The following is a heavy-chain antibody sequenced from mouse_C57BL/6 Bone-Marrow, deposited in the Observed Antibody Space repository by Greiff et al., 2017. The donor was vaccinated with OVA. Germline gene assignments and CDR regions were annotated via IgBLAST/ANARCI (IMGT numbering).Heavy chain of an antibody. J-gene: IGHJ4*01. V-gene: IGHV1-64*01. CDR1: GYTFTSYW. CDR3: ARGGAYYSPYYAMDY. Sequence: VQLQQPGAELVKPGASVKLSCKASGYTFTSYWMHWVKQRPGQGLEWIGMIHPNSGSTNYNEKFKSKATLTVDKSSSTAYMQLSSLTSEDSAVYYCARGGAYYSPYYAMDYWGQGTSVTVSS. D-gene: IGHD2-12*01. CDR2: IHPNSGST.